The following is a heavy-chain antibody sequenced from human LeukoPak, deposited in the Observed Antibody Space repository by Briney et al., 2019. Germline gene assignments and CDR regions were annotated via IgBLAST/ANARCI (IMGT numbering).Heavy chain of an antibody. J-gene: IGHJ6*03. D-gene: IGHD6-6*01. CDR2: ISSSSSTI. CDR3: PRAPLAARPYYYYYMDV. V-gene: IGHV3-48*04. CDR1: GFTFSSYS. Sequence: GGSLRLSCAASGFTFSSYSMNWVRQAPGKGLEWVSYISSSSSTIYYADSVKGRFTISRDNAKNSLYLQMNSLRAEDTAVYYCPRAPLAARPYYYYYMDVWGKGTTVTVSS.